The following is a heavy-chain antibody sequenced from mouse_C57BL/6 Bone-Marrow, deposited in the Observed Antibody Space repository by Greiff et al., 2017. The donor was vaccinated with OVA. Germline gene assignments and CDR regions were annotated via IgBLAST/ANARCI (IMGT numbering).Heavy chain of an antibody. V-gene: IGHV7-3*01. J-gene: IGHJ2*01. D-gene: IGHD1-1*01. CDR2: IRNKPNGSTT. Sequence: EVHLVESGGGLVQPGDSLSLSCAASGFTFTNYYMSWVRQPPGKALEWLAFIRNKPNGSTTEYSASVKGRFTISRDNSQSNLYLQMCTLEAEESATCYSAKYKGRVAMDYFDYWGQGTALTVSS. CDR3: AKYKGRVAMDYFDY. CDR1: GFTFTNYY.